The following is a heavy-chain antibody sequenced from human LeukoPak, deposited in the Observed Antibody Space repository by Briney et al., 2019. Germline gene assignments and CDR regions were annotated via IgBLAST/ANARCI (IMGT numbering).Heavy chain of an antibody. CDR3: TTDVMTTVTPFDY. D-gene: IGHD4-17*01. CDR1: GFTFSNAW. Sequence: PGGSLRLSCAASGFTFSNAWMSWVRQAPGKGLEWVGRIKSKTDGGTTDYAAPVKGRFTISRDDSKNTLYLQMNSLKTEDTAVYYCTTDVMTTVTPFDYWGQGTLVTVSS. J-gene: IGHJ4*02. V-gene: IGHV3-15*01. CDR2: IKSKTDGGTT.